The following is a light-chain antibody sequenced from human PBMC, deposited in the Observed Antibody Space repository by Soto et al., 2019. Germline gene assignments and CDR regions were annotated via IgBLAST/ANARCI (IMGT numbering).Light chain of an antibody. CDR3: QQYNNWPRT. V-gene: IGKV3-15*01. J-gene: IGKJ1*01. CDR2: GAS. Sequence: EIVMTQSPATLSVSPGERATLSCRASQSVSSNLAWYQQKSGRAPRLLIYGASARATGIPARFSGSGSGTEFTLTISSLQSEDFAVYFCQQYNNWPRTFGHGTKVEIK. CDR1: QSVSSN.